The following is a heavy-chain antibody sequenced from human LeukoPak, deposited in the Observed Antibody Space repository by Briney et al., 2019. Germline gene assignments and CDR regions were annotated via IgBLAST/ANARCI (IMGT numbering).Heavy chain of an antibody. D-gene: IGHD3-3*02. J-gene: IGHJ4*02. CDR2: IYRSGNT. V-gene: IGHV3-66*01. CDR1: GFTVNSNH. CDR3: ARDLLISNTWYLGDY. Sequence: PGGSLRLSCAVSGFTVNSNHMSWVRQAPGKGLDWFPVIYRSGNTNYADSVKGRFTISRDNSKNTLYLQMNSLRAEDTAVYYCARDLLISNTWYLGDYWGQGTLVTVSS.